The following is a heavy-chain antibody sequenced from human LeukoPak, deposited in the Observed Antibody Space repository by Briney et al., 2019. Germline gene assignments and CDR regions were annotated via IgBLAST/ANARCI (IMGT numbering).Heavy chain of an antibody. J-gene: IGHJ4*02. CDR3: ARDRGYSNFDY. CDR1: GFTVSSSY. D-gene: IGHD4-11*01. Sequence: PGGSLRLSCAASGFTVSSSYMSWVRQAPGKGLEWVANMKEDGSEKNYVDSVKGRFTISRDNAQDSLYLQMNSLRAEDTAVYYCARDRGYSNFDYWGQGTLVTVSS. V-gene: IGHV3-7*01. CDR2: MKEDGSEK.